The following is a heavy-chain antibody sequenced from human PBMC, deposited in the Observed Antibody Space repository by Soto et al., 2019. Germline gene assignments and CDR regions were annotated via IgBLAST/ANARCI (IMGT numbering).Heavy chain of an antibody. Sequence: EEQLVESGGGLVQPGGSLRLSCAASGFTFSSYWMHWVRQAPGKGLVWVSRINPGGSITAYADSVKGRFTISRDNAKNTLYLQKNSLRGDDTAVYYCARVPTGKYGVWNYWGQGTLVTVSS. V-gene: IGHV3-74*01. J-gene: IGHJ4*02. D-gene: IGHD2-8*01. CDR1: GFTFSSYW. CDR2: INPGGSIT. CDR3: ARVPTGKYGVWNY.